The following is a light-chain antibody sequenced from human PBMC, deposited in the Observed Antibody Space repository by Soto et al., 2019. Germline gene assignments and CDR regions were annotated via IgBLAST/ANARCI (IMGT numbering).Light chain of an antibody. CDR2: VAF. Sequence: DIHMSQSASSLCTSLGDTLTLICRARQSIALSVTWYEQKTGQAPKLLIYVAFTLESGVPSRFSGSGSGTEFTLTIRSLQPEDFETYYCQQSYRSPITFGQGTQLEIK. CDR1: QSIALS. V-gene: IGKV1-39*01. CDR3: QQSYRSPIT. J-gene: IGKJ5*01.